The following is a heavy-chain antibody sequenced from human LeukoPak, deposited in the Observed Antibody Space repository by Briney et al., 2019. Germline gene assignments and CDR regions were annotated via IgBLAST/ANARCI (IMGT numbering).Heavy chain of an antibody. CDR2: ISGSGGST. Sequence: GGSLRLSCAASGFTFSDFYMTWIRQAPGKGLEWVSAISGSGGSTYYADSVKGRFTISRDNSKNTLYLQMNSLRAEDTAVYYCAKDHSSGWYSYYYGMDVWGQGTTVTVSS. D-gene: IGHD6-19*01. CDR3: AKDHSSGWYSYYYGMDV. CDR1: GFTFSDFY. V-gene: IGHV3-23*01. J-gene: IGHJ6*02.